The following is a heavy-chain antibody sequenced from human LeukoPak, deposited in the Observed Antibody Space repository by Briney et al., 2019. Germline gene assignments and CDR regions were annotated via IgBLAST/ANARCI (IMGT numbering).Heavy chain of an antibody. J-gene: IGHJ4*02. CDR3: ARDFFGYYDSSDEPY. V-gene: IGHV4-38-2*02. D-gene: IGHD3-22*01. CDR2: IYHSGST. CDR1: GYSISSGYY. Sequence: SETLSLTCTVSGYSISSGYYWGWIRQPPGKGLEWIGSIYHSGSTYYNPSLKSRVTISVDTSKNQFSLKLSSVTAADTAVYYCARDFFGYYDSSDEPYWGQGTLVTVSS.